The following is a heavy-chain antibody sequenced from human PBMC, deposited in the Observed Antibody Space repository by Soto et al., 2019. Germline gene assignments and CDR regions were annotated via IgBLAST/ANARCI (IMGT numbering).Heavy chain of an antibody. CDR1: RDSVSGKGVA. CDR2: TYYRSKWYN. D-gene: IGHD6-13*01. V-gene: IGHV6-1*01. J-gene: IGHJ3*02. CDR3: ASVSFDGTRSYAFYI. Sequence: QTLSLTCAISRDSVSGKGVAWNWVRQSPSRGLEWLGRTYYRSKWYNDYAVSVKSRITINPDTSKNQFSLQLNSVTPEDTAVYYCASVSFDGTRSYAFYIFAQGTVVTVSS.